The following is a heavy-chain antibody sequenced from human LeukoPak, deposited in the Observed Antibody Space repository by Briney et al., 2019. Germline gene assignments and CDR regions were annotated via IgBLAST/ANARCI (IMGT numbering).Heavy chain of an antibody. D-gene: IGHD3-10*01. J-gene: IGHJ4*02. CDR1: GFTVSSNY. CDR3: ARASRRGYFDY. Sequence: GGSLRLSCAASGFTVSSNYMSWVRQAPGKGLEWVSVIYSGGSTYYADSVKGRFTISRDNSKNTLYLQMNGLRAEDTAVYYCARASRRGYFDYSGQGTLVTVSS. CDR2: IYSGGST. V-gene: IGHV3-66*01.